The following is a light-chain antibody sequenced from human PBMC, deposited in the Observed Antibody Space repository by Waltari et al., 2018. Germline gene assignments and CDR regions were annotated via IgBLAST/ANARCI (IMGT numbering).Light chain of an antibody. CDR2: DLT. Sequence: QSALTPPASVSVSPGRSITRSCPGTHDVIGACRYLTWYHPRPGQVPKLIIYDLTVRPSGVSNRFSGSKSGSTASLTVSGLQAEDEGLFYCSAYTSRGTLKFGGGTRVTVL. J-gene: IGLJ2*01. V-gene: IGLV2-14*03. CDR1: HDVIGACRY. CDR3: SAYTSRGTLK.